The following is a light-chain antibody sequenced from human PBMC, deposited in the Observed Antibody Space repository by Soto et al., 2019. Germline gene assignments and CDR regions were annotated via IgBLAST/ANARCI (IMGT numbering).Light chain of an antibody. CDR1: QTISGT. Sequence: EIVMTPSPATLSVSPVGRATLSCRASQTISGTLAWYQQKPGQAPRLLIHGASTRAPGFPARFSGSGSGTDFTLTISSLQSEDFAVYYCQQYDNWPWTFGQGTKVDIK. CDR3: QQYDNWPWT. V-gene: IGKV3-15*01. J-gene: IGKJ1*01. CDR2: GAS.